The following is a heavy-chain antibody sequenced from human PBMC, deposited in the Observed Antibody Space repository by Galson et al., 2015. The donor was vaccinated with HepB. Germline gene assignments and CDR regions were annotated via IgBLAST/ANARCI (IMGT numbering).Heavy chain of an antibody. CDR2: IIPIFGTA. D-gene: IGHD2-2*01. Sequence: WMGGIIPIFGTANYAQKFQGRVTITADESTSTAYMELSSLRSEDTAVYYCARGGDDIVVVPAAMGYYYYYMDVWGKGTTVTVTS. V-gene: IGHV1-69*01. J-gene: IGHJ6*03. CDR3: ARGGDDIVVVPAAMGYYYYYMDV.